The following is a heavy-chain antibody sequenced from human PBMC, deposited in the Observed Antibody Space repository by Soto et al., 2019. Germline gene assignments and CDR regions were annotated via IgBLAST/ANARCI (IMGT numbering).Heavy chain of an antibody. J-gene: IGHJ4*02. Sequence: EVQLVESGGALVQPGGSLRLSCAASGFKFSIYSMNWVRQAPGKGLEWSAYITSDTKTIKYADSVKGRFTISRDNAKNSVFLQMDSLSDEDTAVYHCARSVEGHFYYWGQGTVVTVSP. CDR3: ARSVEGHFYY. D-gene: IGHD6-19*01. CDR1: GFKFSIYS. CDR2: ITSDTKTI. V-gene: IGHV3-48*02.